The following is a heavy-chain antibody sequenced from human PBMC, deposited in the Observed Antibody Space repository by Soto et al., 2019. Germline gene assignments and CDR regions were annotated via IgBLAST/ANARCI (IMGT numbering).Heavy chain of an antibody. CDR2: IYTSGST. J-gene: IGHJ5*01. Sequence: PSETLSLTCTVSGDFISGYYWSWIRQPAGKGLEWIGRIYTSGSTKYSPSLKSRATMSVDTSKKQFSLKLNSVAAADTAVYYCARESTVAGTDNWFDSWGQGTLVTVSS. D-gene: IGHD6-13*01. V-gene: IGHV4-4*07. CDR3: ARESTVAGTDNWFDS. CDR1: GDFISGYY.